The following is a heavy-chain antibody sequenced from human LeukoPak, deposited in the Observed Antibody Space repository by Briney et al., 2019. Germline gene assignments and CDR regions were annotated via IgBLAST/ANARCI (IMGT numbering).Heavy chain of an antibody. CDR3: AKDVGGTNFHYMDV. V-gene: IGHV3-23*01. Sequence: GGSLRLSCVASRFTLSSYWMNWVRQAPGKGLEWVSAISGSGGSTYYADSVKGRFTISRDNSKNTLYLQMNSLRAEDTAVYYCAKDVGGTNFHYMDVWGKGTAVIVSS. J-gene: IGHJ6*03. CDR2: ISGSGGST. CDR1: RFTLSSYW. D-gene: IGHD1-26*01.